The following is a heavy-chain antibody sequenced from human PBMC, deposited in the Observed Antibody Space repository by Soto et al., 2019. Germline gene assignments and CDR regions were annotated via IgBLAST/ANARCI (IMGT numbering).Heavy chain of an antibody. V-gene: IGHV3-9*01. Sequence: EVQLVESGGGLVQPGRSLRLSCAASGFTFDDYAMHWVRQAPGKGLEWVSGISWNSGSIGYADSVKGRFTISRDNAKNSLYLQMNSLRAEDTALYYCAKGLYCSGGSCYSYFEYWGQGTLVTVSS. J-gene: IGHJ4*02. D-gene: IGHD2-15*01. CDR2: ISWNSGSI. CDR1: GFTFDDYA. CDR3: AKGLYCSGGSCYSYFEY.